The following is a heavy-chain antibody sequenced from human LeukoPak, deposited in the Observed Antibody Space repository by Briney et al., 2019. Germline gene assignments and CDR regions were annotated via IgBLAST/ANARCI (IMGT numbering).Heavy chain of an antibody. CDR2: IYPGDSDT. J-gene: IGHJ4*02. Sequence: PGESLKISCKGSGYNFTSYWIGWVRQMPGKGLEWMGIIYPGDSDTRYSPSFQGQVTISADMSINTAYLQWSSLKASDSAIYYCARLGFEQRAFDYWGQGTLVTVSS. D-gene: IGHD1-26*01. V-gene: IGHV5-51*01. CDR3: ARLGFEQRAFDY. CDR1: GYNFTSYW.